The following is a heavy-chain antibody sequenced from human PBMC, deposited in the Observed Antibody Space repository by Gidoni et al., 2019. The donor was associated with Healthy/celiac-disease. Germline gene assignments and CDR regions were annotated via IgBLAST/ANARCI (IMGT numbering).Heavy chain of an antibody. CDR1: GFTFCSYA. CDR2: ISGSGGST. D-gene: IGHD6-6*01. V-gene: IGHV3-23*01. Sequence: EVQLLESGGGLVHPGGSLRLSCAASGFTFCSYAMSWVRHAPGKGLEWVSAISGSGGSTYYADSVKGRFTISGDNSKNTLYLLMNSLRADDAAVYYCAKGPVEYSSSSDYFDYWGQGTLVTVSS. CDR3: AKGPVEYSSSSDYFDY. J-gene: IGHJ4*02.